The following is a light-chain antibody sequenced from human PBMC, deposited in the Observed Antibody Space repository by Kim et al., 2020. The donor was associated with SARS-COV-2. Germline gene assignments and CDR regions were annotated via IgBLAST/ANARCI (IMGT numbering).Light chain of an antibody. Sequence: EIVMTQTPATLSVSPGERATLSCRASQSVSSSLAWYQQKAGQAPRLLIYAASTRATGVPAGFSGSGSGTDFTLTISSLQSEDSAVYYCQQYNEWPRTFGQGTKLEI. CDR1: QSVSSS. CDR3: QQYNEWPRT. V-gene: IGKV3-15*01. CDR2: AAS. J-gene: IGKJ2*01.